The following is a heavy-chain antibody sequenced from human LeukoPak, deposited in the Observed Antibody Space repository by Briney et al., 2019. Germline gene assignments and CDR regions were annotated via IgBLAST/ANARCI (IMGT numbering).Heavy chain of an antibody. CDR1: GFTFSSYT. CDR3: AELGITMIGGV. D-gene: IGHD3-10*02. CDR2: ISGSGGST. V-gene: IGHV3-23*01. J-gene: IGHJ6*04. Sequence: GGSLRLSCAASGFTFSSYTMSWVRQAPGKGLEWVSAISGSGGSTYYADSVKGRFTISRDNSKNTLYLQMNGLRAEDTAVYYCAELGITMIGGVWGKGTTVTISS.